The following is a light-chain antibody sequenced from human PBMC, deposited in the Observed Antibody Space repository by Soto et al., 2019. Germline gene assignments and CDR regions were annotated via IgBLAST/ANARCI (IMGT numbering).Light chain of an antibody. CDR3: QQYNNWPLT. J-gene: IGKJ4*01. CDR2: GAS. Sequence: ESVITQSPATLSMTPGERATLSCRASQSVSSYLAWYQQKPGQAPRLLIYGASTRATDIPARFSGSGSGTEFTLTISSLQSEDFALYYCQQYNNWPLTSGGRTKVDIK. CDR1: QSVSSY. V-gene: IGKV3-15*01.